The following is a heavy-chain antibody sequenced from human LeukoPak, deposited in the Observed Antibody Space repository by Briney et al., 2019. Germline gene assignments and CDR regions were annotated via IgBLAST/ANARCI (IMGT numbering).Heavy chain of an antibody. CDR2: ISGDGSNT. D-gene: IGHD1-1*01. CDR3: ARTNYYFDN. Sequence: GGSLRLSCAASGFTFSSYWMHWVRQAPGKGLVWVSRISGDGSNTHYADSVKGRFTIFRDNAENTLYLQMNSLRAEDTALYYCARTNYYFDNWGQGSLVTVSS. CDR1: GFTFSSYW. V-gene: IGHV3-74*01. J-gene: IGHJ4*02.